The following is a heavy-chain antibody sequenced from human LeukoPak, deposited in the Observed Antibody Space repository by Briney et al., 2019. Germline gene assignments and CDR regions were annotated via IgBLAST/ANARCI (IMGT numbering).Heavy chain of an antibody. J-gene: IGHJ5*02. CDR1: GYSFTSYW. V-gene: IGHV5-51*01. CDR3: VRRANTYYDILTGYYEVGGFNP. CDR2: MYPGSADT. D-gene: IGHD3-9*01. Sequence: VESLKISCKGSGYSFTSYWIGWVRQMPGKGLEWMGIMYPGSADTLYSPSFQGQVTLSADKSISTAYLQWSSLKASDTAMYYCVRRANTYYDILTGYYEVGGFNPWGQGTLVTVSS.